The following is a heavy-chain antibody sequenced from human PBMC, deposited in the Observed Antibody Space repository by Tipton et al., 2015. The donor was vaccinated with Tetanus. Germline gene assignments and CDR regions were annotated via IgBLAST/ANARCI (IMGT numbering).Heavy chain of an antibody. Sequence: QLVQSGGEVKKPGASVKVSCKASGYTFTHYGVNWVRHAPGQGLEWMGWISPFNENVNYAEKFRGRLTMTTDRSTATVYMDLRSLKSDDTAIYYCARGRGLGPHEYFERWGQGTLVTVSS. CDR2: ISPFNENV. CDR3: ARGRGLGPHEYFER. J-gene: IGHJ4*02. D-gene: IGHD3/OR15-3a*01. V-gene: IGHV1-18*01. CDR1: GYTFTHYG.